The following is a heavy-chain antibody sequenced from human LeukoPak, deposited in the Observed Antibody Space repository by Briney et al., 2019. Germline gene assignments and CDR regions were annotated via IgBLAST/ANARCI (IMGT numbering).Heavy chain of an antibody. CDR1: GFTFSSYA. CDR3: ARFGDSSSWYPSYYYYYYMDV. D-gene: IGHD6-13*01. Sequence: GGSLRLSCAASGFTFSSYAMHWVRQAPGKGLEWVAVISYDGSNKYYADSVKGRFTISRDNAKNSLYLQMNSLRAEDTAVYYCARFGDSSSWYPSYYYYYYMDVWGKGTTVTISS. J-gene: IGHJ6*03. CDR2: ISYDGSNK. V-gene: IGHV3-30*04.